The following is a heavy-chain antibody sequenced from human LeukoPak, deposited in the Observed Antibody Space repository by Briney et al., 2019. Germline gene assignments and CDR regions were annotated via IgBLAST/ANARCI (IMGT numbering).Heavy chain of an antibody. V-gene: IGHV3-7*01. Sequence: PGGSLRLSCEGSGFTFSNYWMSWVRQAPGKGLEWVANIQQHGSETYYGDSVKGRFTISRGNAKNSLYLQMNSLRAEDTAAYYCATYSSSNGREFQYWGQGTLVTVSS. CDR2: IQQHGSET. D-gene: IGHD2-2*01. CDR1: GFTFSNYW. J-gene: IGHJ1*01. CDR3: ATYSSSNGREFQY.